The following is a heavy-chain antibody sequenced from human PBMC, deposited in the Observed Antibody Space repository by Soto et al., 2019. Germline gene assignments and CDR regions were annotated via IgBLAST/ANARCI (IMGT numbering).Heavy chain of an antibody. V-gene: IGHV1-2*04. Sequence: QVQLVQSGAEVKKPGASVKVSCKASGYTFTGYYMHWVRQAPGQGLEWMGWINPNSGGTNYAQKFQGWVTMTRDTSISTAYMELSRLRSDDTAVYYCARSYNWNDAARVPDAFDIWGQGTMVTVSS. CDR2: INPNSGGT. CDR3: ARSYNWNDAARVPDAFDI. D-gene: IGHD1-1*01. CDR1: GYTFTGYY. J-gene: IGHJ3*02.